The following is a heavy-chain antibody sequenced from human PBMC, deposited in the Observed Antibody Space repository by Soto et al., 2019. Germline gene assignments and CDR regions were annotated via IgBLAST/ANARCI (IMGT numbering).Heavy chain of an antibody. V-gene: IGHV5-10-1*01. J-gene: IGHJ3*02. CDR3: TRDLDYGGNSDSIDI. Sequence: PGESLKISCKGSGYSFTSYWISWVRQMPGKGLEWMGRIDPSDSYTNYSPSFQGHVTISADKSISTAYLQWSSLKASDTAMYYCTRDLDYGGNSDSIDIWGQWRMVTVS. CDR1: GYSFTSYW. CDR2: IDPSDSYT. D-gene: IGHD4-17*01.